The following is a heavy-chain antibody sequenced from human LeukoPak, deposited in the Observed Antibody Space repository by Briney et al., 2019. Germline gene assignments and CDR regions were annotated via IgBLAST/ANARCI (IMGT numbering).Heavy chain of an antibody. CDR3: ARVGDGYKNDAFDF. CDR2: ISSSSTYI. J-gene: IGHJ3*01. D-gene: IGHD5-24*01. Sequence: GGSLRLSCAASGFTFSRYSMNWVRQAPGKGLEWVSSISSSSTYIYYADSVKGRFTVSRDNAKNSLYLQMNSLRAEDTAMYYCARVGDGYKNDAFDFWGQGTMVTVSS. V-gene: IGHV3-21*01. CDR1: GFTFSRYS.